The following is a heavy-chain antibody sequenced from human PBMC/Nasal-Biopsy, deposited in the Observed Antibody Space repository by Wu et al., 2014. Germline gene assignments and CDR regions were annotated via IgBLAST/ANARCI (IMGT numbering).Heavy chain of an antibody. CDR2: FCTSGST. CDR3: ARGPGYSGGWYFDY. D-gene: IGHD6-19*01. V-gene: IGHV4-61*02. J-gene: IGHJ4*02. Sequence: LSLTCTVSGGSISSGNYCWSWIRQPAGKGLEWIGRFCTSGSTNYNPSLKSRVNMSIDTSQNQFSLRLNSVTAADTAVYYCARGPGYSGGWYFDYWGQGKLVTVSS. CDR1: GGSISSGNYC.